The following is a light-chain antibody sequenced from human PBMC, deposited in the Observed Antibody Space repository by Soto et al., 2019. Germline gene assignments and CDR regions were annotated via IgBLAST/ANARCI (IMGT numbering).Light chain of an antibody. J-gene: IGKJ1*01. CDR2: NAS. V-gene: IGKV3-11*01. Sequence: EIVLTQSPATLSLSPGERATLSCRASQTVGNYLAWYQQKPGQVPRLLIYNASNRATGVPVRFSGSGSGTEFTLTISSLEPEHFAVYYCQQRGNGPLPWTFGQGAKVEI. CDR3: QQRGNGPLPWT. CDR1: QTVGNY.